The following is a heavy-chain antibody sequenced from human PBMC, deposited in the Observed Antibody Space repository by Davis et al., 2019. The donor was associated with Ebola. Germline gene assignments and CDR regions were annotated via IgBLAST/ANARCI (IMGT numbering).Heavy chain of an antibody. J-gene: IGHJ5*02. V-gene: IGHV4-34*01. CDR1: GFTFSSYA. D-gene: IGHD3-3*01. Sequence: ESLKISCAASGFTFSSYAMSWVRQPPGKGLEWIGEINHSGSTNYNPSLKSRVTISVDTSKNQFSLKLSSVTAADTAVYYCARVGALRGWFDPWGQGTLVTVSS. CDR2: INHSGST. CDR3: ARVGALRGWFDP.